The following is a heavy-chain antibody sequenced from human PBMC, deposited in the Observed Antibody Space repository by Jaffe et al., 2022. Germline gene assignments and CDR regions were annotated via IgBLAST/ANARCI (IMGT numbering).Heavy chain of an antibody. D-gene: IGHD2-15*01. CDR3: AREVRGYCSGGSCYSEGEVALYFDY. CDR1: GGSVSSGSYY. J-gene: IGHJ4*02. V-gene: IGHV4-61*01. CDR2: IYYSGST. Sequence: QVQLQESGPGLVKPSETLSLTCTVSGGSVSSGSYYWSWIRQPPGKGLEWIGYIYYSGSTNYNPSLKSRVTISVDTSKNQFSLKLSSVTAADTAVYYCAREVRGYCSGGSCYSEGEVALYFDYWGQGTLVTVSS.